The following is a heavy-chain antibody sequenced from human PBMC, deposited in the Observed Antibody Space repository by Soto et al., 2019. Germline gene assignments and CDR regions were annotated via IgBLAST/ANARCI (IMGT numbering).Heavy chain of an antibody. CDR1: GDTFNFYT. CDR3: ATNYGSGSTAFDS. V-gene: IGHV1-69*02. J-gene: IGHJ4*02. Sequence: QVQLVQSGAEVKKPGSSVKVSCTASGDTFNFYTISWVRQAPGQGLEWMGRTIPMLGMADYPQKFQGRVTISEDKSTSTVYMTLPRLRSEDTAVYYCATNYGSGSTAFDSWGQGTLVTVSS. D-gene: IGHD3-10*01. CDR2: TIPMLGMA.